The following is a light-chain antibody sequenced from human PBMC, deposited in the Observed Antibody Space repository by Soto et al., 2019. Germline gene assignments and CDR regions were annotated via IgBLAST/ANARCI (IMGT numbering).Light chain of an antibody. Sequence: EIVMTQSPATLSVSPGERATLSCWASQSVGRNFAWYQQKPGQAPRLLIYAASIKATGIPARFSGSASGTDFTLSISSLQSKGFAVYFCQQYDDWPLTFGGGTKVEIK. CDR2: AAS. J-gene: IGKJ4*01. CDR1: QSVGRN. CDR3: QQYDDWPLT. V-gene: IGKV3-15*01.